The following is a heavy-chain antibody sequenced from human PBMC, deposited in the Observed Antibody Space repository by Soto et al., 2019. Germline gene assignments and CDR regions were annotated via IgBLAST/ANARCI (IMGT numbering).Heavy chain of an antibody. CDR2: IVVGSGNT. J-gene: IGHJ6*02. Sequence: ASVKVSCKASGFTFTSSAVQWVRQARGQRLEWIGWIVVGSGNTNYAQKFQERVTITRDMSTSTAYMELSSLRSEDTAVYYCAATPYCSSTSCYVRTPIATYYYYYGMDVWGQGTKVTVSS. CDR1: GFTFTSSA. CDR3: AATPYCSSTSCYVRTPIATYYYYYGMDV. V-gene: IGHV1-58*01. D-gene: IGHD2-2*01.